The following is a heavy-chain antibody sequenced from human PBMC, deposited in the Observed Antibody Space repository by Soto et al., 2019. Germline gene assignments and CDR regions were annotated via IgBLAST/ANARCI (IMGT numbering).Heavy chain of an antibody. CDR1: GFTCSSYA. V-gene: IGHV3-30-3*01. CDR3: ARMASFYCSGGSSYPTYGMDV. CDR2: ISYDGSNK. D-gene: IGHD2-15*01. Sequence: QVQLVESGGGVVQPGRSLRLSCAASGFTCSSYAMHWVRQAPGKGLEWVAVISYDGSNKYYADSVKGRFTISRDNSQNTLYLQMNSPSAEYTAVYYCARMASFYCSGGSSYPTYGMDVCGQRTTVTVSS. J-gene: IGHJ6*02.